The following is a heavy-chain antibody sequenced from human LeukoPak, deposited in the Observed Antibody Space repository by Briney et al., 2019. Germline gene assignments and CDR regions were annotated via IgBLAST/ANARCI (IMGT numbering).Heavy chain of an antibody. Sequence: PSETLSHTRTVSGGSLSSGRYYWSWIRHPAGKGLECIGRIYTSGSTNYNPSLKTRVTISVDTSKNQFSLKLSSVTAADTAVYYCARGNYYDSSGYYLPTPDYWGQGTLVTVSS. J-gene: IGHJ4*02. D-gene: IGHD3-22*01. V-gene: IGHV4-61*02. CDR1: GGSLSSGRYY. CDR3: ARGNYYDSSGYYLPTPDY. CDR2: IYTSGST.